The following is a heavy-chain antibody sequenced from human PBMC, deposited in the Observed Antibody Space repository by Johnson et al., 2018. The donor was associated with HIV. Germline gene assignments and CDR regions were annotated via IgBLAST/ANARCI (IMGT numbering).Heavy chain of an antibody. Sequence: QVQLVESGGGVVQPGRSLRLSCAASGFTFSTYGMHWVRQAPGKGLEWVSFIRYDGTNKYYADSVKGRFTISRDNSENTLYLQMNSLRDEDTAVYYCAKDVGNYWPDSFDIWGQGTMVTV. CDR2: IRYDGTNK. J-gene: IGHJ3*02. CDR3: AKDVGNYWPDSFDI. CDR1: GFTFSTYG. D-gene: IGHD3-22*01. V-gene: IGHV3-30*02.